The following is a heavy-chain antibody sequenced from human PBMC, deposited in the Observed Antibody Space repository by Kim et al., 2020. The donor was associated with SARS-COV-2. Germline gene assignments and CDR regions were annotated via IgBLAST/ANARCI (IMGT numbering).Heavy chain of an antibody. CDR3: ARLKYYYDSSGQISYFDY. J-gene: IGHJ4*02. CDR2: IYYSGST. V-gene: IGHV4-39*01. CDR1: GGSISSSSYY. D-gene: IGHD3-22*01. Sequence: SETLSLTCTVSGGSISSSSYYWGWIRQPPGKGLEWIGSIYYSGSTYYNPSLKSRVTISVDTSKNQFSLKLSSVTAADTAVYYCARLKYYYDSSGQISYFDYCGQGTLVTVSS.